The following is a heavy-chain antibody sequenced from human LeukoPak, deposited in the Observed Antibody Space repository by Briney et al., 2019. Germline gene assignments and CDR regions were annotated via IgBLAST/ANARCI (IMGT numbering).Heavy chain of an antibody. CDR2: IGTLADT. Sequence: GGSLRLSCAASGLTFSSHDMHWVRQVPGKGLEWVSAIGTLADTFYLDSVKGRFTISRENAKNSLYLQMNSLRAGDTAVYYCATGRSRGWSYAFDIWGRGTMVTVSS. J-gene: IGHJ3*02. V-gene: IGHV3-13*01. CDR1: GLTFSSHD. D-gene: IGHD6-19*01. CDR3: ATGRSRGWSYAFDI.